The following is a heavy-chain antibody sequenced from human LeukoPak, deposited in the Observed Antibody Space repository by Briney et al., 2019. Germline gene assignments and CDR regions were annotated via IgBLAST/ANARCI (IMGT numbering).Heavy chain of an antibody. CDR1: GFTFSTYW. V-gene: IGHV3-74*01. D-gene: IGHD2-2*01. CDR3: ARRYCSSSSCTLDY. J-gene: IGHJ4*02. Sequence: GGSLRLSCAASGFTFSTYWVHWVRQAPGKGLVWVSRINPDGSRTDYADSVKGRFTISRDNAKNSLYLQMNSLRAEDTAVYYCARRYCSSSSCTLDYWGQGTLVTVSS. CDR2: INPDGSRT.